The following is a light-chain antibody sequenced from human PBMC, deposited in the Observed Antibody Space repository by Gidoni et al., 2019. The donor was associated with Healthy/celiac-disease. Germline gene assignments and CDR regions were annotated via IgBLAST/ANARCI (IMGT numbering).Light chain of an antibody. CDR3: QSYDSALRVV. Sequence: SVLTQPPSVSGAPGQRVTISCTGSFSNIGAAYEVSWYQQLPGTVPKLLIYADNNRPSGVPDRFSGSKSGTSASLTITGLQDDDEGDYYCQSYDSALRVVFGGGTKVTV. CDR1: FSNIGAAYE. J-gene: IGLJ2*01. V-gene: IGLV1-40*01. CDR2: ADN.